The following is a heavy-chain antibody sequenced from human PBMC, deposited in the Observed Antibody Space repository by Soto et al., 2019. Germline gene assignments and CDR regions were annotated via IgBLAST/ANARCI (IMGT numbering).Heavy chain of an antibody. Sequence: EVQLVESGGGLVQPGVSLRLSCAASGFTVSSNYMSWFRQAPGKGLEWVSVIYSGGSTYYADSVKGRFTISRDNDKNTLYLQMNSLRAEEKAVYYCARDWEGSRAFDYWGQGTLVTVSS. CDR1: GFTVSSNY. CDR3: ARDWEGSRAFDY. CDR2: IYSGGST. V-gene: IGHV3-66*01. J-gene: IGHJ4*02. D-gene: IGHD1-26*01.